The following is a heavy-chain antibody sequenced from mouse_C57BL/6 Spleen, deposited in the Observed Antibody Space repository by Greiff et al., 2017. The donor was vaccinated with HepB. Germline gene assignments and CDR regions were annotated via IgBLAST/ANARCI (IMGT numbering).Heavy chain of an antibody. CDR1: GFTFNTYA. CDR3: VRDRDYSTRGYAMDY. J-gene: IGHJ4*01. Sequence: EVQRVESGGGLVQPKGSLKLSCAASGFTFNTYAMHWVRQAPGKGLEWVARIRSKSSNYATYYADSVKDRFTISRDDSQSMLYLQMNNLKTEDTAMYYCVRDRDYSTRGYAMDYWGQGTSVTVSS. CDR2: IRSKSSNYAT. V-gene: IGHV10-3*01. D-gene: IGHD2-5*01.